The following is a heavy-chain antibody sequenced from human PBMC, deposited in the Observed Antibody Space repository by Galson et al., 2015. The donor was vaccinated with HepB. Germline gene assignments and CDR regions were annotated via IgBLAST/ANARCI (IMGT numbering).Heavy chain of an antibody. Sequence: SLRLSCAASGFTFSSYAMHWVRQAPGKGLEWVAVISYDGSNKYYADSVKGRFTISRDNSKNTLYLQMNSLRAEDTAVYYCARELIGSVWYGGMDVWGQGTTVTVSS. D-gene: IGHD6-13*01. CDR1: GFTFSSYA. CDR2: ISYDGSNK. V-gene: IGHV3-30-3*01. CDR3: ARELIGSVWYGGMDV. J-gene: IGHJ6*02.